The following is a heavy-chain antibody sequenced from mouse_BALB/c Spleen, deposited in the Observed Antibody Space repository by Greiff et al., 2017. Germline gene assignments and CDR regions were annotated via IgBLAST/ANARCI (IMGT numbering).Heavy chain of an antibody. J-gene: IGHJ2*01. CDR1: GFSLSTSGMG. D-gene: IGHD1-1*01. Sequence: QVTLKVSGPGILQPSQTLSLTCSFSGFSLSTSGMGVSWIRQPSGKGLEWLAHIYWADDKRSNPSLKSRLTISKDTSSNQVFLKITSVDTADTATYYFARRGDYYGGFDYWGQGTTLSVSS. V-gene: IGHV8-12*01. CDR2: IYWADDK. CDR3: ARRGDYYGGFDY.